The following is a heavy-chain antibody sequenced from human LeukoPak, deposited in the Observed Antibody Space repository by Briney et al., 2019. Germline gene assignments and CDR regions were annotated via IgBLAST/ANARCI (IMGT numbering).Heavy chain of an antibody. V-gene: IGHV3-74*01. CDR2: INSDGSTT. J-gene: IGHJ4*02. Sequence: GGSLRLSCAASGFTFSSNWMYWVRHAPGKGLVWVSRINSDGSTTSYVDSVKGRFTTSRDNAKSTLYLQMNSLGAEDTAVYYCARGGPIDYWGQGTLVTVSS. CDR3: ARGGPIDY. CDR1: GFTFSSNW.